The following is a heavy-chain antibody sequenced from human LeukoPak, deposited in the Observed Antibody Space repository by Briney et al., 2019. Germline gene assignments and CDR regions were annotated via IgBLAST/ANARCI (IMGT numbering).Heavy chain of an antibody. V-gene: IGHV1-2*02. D-gene: IGHD1-26*01. CDR2: INPNSGGT. CDR1: GYTFTAYY. Sequence: ASVKVSCKASGYTFTAYYMHWVRQAPGQGLEWMGWINPNSGGTNSAQKSQGRVTMTRDTSISTAYMDLSGLGSDDTAVYYCARWMVGAFYYFDYWGQGTLVTVSS. J-gene: IGHJ4*02. CDR3: ARWMVGAFYYFDY.